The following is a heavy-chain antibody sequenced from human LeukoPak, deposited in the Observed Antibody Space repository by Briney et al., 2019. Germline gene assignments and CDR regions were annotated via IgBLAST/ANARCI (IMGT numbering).Heavy chain of an antibody. D-gene: IGHD6-25*01. V-gene: IGHV4-59*01. Sequence: PSETLSLTCAVYGGSFSGYYWSWIRQPPGKGLEWIGYIYYSGSTNYNPSLKSRVTISVDTSKNQFSLKLSSVTAADTAVYYCARDSSGGGNFQHWGQGTLVTVSS. CDR2: IYYSGST. CDR1: GGSFSGYY. CDR3: ARDSSGGGNFQH. J-gene: IGHJ1*01.